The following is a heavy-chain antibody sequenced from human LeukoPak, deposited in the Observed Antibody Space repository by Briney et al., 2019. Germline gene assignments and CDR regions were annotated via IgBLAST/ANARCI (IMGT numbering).Heavy chain of an antibody. Sequence: SETLSLTCAVYGGSFSGYYWSWIRQPPGKGLEWIGEINHSGSTNYNPSLKSRVTISVDTSKNQFSLKLSSVTAADTAVYYCARGQRRYCSSTSCYNFDTWGQGTMVTVSS. CDR1: GGSFSGYY. J-gene: IGHJ3*02. V-gene: IGHV4-34*01. CDR3: ARGQRRYCSSTSCYNFDT. CDR2: INHSGST. D-gene: IGHD2-2*02.